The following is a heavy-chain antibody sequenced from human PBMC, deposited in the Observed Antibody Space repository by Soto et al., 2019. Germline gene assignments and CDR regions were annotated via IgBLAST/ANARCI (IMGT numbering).Heavy chain of an antibody. D-gene: IGHD6-19*01. V-gene: IGHV3-72*01. CDR3: AMLGGWSGGSNDMDV. CDR1: GLIFSDYH. CDR2: IRRKANSYTT. Sequence: EVQLVESGGGLVQPGGSLRLSCAASGLIFSDYHMDWVRQAPGKGLEWVGRIRRKANSYTTEYAASVKGRFTISRDDSKSSLYLKMNSLKTEDTAVYYCAMLGGWSGGSNDMDVWGQWTTVTVSS. J-gene: IGHJ6*02.